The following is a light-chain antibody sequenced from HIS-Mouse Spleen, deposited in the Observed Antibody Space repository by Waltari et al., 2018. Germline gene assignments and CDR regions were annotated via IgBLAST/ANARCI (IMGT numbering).Light chain of an antibody. CDR2: SNK. Sequence: QSVLTQPPSASGTPGQRVTISCSGSSSNIGSNTVNWYQQLPGTAPKLLIYSNKQRPAGVPDRFAGSKSGTSASLAISVLQSEDEADYYCAAWDDSLNGNYVFGTGTKVTVL. V-gene: IGLV1-44*01. CDR1: SSNIGSNT. CDR3: AAWDDSLNGNYV. J-gene: IGLJ1*01.